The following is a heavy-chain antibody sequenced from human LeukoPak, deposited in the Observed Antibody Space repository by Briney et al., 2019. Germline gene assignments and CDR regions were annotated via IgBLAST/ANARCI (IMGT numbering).Heavy chain of an antibody. Sequence: PGGSLRLSCAASGFTFSSYAMYWVRQSPGKGLEWVAVISYDGSNKYYADSVKGRFTISRDNSKNTLYLQMNSLRAEDTAVYYCARHARTVGITMIVVGFDYWGQGTLVTVSS. V-gene: IGHV3-30*04. CDR2: ISYDGSNK. CDR3: ARHARTVGITMIVVGFDY. CDR1: GFTFSSYA. D-gene: IGHD3-22*01. J-gene: IGHJ4*02.